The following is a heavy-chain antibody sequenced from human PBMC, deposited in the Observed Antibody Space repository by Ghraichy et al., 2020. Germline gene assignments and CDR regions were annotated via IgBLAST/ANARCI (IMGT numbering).Heavy chain of an antibody. CDR1: GYTFTTYG. CDR3: ATSDEWIPFHS. Sequence: ASVKVSCKASGYTFTTYGITWVRQAPGQGLEWMGWSCAYNGNTKYEQKLQGRVTMTTDTSTSTAYMELRTLRSDYTAVYYCATSDEWIPFHSWGQGTLVTVSS. V-gene: IGHV1-18*04. J-gene: IGHJ4*02. D-gene: IGHD5-18*01. CDR2: SCAYNGNT.